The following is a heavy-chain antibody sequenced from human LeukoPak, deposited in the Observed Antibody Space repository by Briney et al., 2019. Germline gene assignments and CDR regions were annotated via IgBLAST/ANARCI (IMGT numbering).Heavy chain of an antibody. CDR2: IRYDGSNK. J-gene: IGHJ4*02. CDR3: AKDGNWNYFDY. Sequence: GGSLRLSCAASGFTLSNYGMHWVRQAPGKGLEWVAYIRYDGSNKHYADSVKGRFTISRDNSKNTLYLQVNSLRAEDTAVYYCAKDGNWNYFDYWGQGTLVTVSS. CDR1: GFTLSNYG. V-gene: IGHV3-30*02. D-gene: IGHD1-20*01.